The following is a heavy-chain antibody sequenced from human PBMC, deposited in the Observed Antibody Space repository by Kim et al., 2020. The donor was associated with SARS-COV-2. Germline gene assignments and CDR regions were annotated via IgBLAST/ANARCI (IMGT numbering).Heavy chain of an antibody. CDR2: INHSGST. Sequence: SETLSLTCAVYGGSFSGYYWSWIRQPPGKGLEWIGEINHSGSTNYNPSLKSRVTISVDTSKNQFSLKLSSVTAADTAVYYCARRSRRDVLFTPRGLDAFDIWGQGTMVTVSS. D-gene: IGHD2-15*01. J-gene: IGHJ3*02. V-gene: IGHV4-34*01. CDR1: GGSFSGYY. CDR3: ARRSRRDVLFTPRGLDAFDI.